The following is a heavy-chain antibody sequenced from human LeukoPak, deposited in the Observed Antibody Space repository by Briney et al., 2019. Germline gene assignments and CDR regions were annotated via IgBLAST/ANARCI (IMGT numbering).Heavy chain of an antibody. Sequence: GGSLRLSCAASGFTFSSYEMIWVRQAPGKGLEWVSYITSTGSGIYYADSVKGRFAISRDNAKNSLNLQTNSLRAEDTAVYYCARWAYWGQGTLVSVSS. CDR2: ITSTGSGI. V-gene: IGHV3-48*03. J-gene: IGHJ4*02. CDR3: ARWAY. CDR1: GFTFSSYE.